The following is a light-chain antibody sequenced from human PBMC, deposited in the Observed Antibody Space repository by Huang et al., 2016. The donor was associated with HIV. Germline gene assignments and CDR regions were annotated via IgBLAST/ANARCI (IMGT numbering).Light chain of an antibody. CDR1: QSISTY. J-gene: IGKJ1*01. CDR2: AAS. V-gene: IGKV1-39*01. Sequence: DIQMTQSPSSLSASVGDRVTITCRASQSISTYLNWYQQKPGKAPNLLVYAASSLQSGVPSRFSASGSGTDFTRTISSLQPEDFATYYCQQSYNSPRTFGQGTKVDIK. CDR3: QQSYNSPRT.